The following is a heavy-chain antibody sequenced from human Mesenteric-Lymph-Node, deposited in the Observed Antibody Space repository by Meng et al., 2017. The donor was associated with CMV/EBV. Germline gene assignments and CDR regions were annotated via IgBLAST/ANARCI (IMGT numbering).Heavy chain of an antibody. CDR2: IYYSGST. Sequence: SGPTLVKPTETLTLTCTVSGFSLSNPKMGVSWIRQPPGKGLEYIGYIYYSGSTNYNPSLKSRVTISVDTSKNQFSLKLTSVTAADTAVYYCARAGTTGTTVDYWGQGTLVTVSS. CDR1: GFSLSNPKMG. V-gene: IGHV4-61*01. D-gene: IGHD1-1*01. CDR3: ARAGTTGTTVDY. J-gene: IGHJ4*02.